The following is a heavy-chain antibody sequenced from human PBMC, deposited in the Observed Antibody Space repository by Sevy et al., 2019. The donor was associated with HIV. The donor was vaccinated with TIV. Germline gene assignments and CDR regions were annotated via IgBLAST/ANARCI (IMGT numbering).Heavy chain of an antibody. CDR2: IYSGGTT. CDR1: GFTVSTYY. Sequence: GGYLRLSCAASGFTVSTYYMSWVRQAPGKGLEWVSVIYSGGTTFYADSVKVRFTISRDNSKNTLYLQMNSLRIEDTDVYYCSRMGSSGWYAGYWGQGTLVTVSS. CDR3: SRMGSSGWYAGY. V-gene: IGHV3-66*01. J-gene: IGHJ4*02. D-gene: IGHD6-19*01.